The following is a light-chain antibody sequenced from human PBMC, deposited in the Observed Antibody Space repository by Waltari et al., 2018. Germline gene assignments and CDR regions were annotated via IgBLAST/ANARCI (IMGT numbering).Light chain of an antibody. J-gene: IGLJ3*02. CDR1: SSDVGSYNL. CDR3: CSYAGSSTFS. CDR2: EGS. V-gene: IGLV2-23*03. Sequence: QSALTQPASVSGSPGQSITISCTGTSSDVGSYNLVSWYQQPPGKAPKLMIYEGSKRPSWVSNRVSRSNSGNTTSLTISGLQAEDEADYYCCSYAGSSTFSFGGGTKLTVL.